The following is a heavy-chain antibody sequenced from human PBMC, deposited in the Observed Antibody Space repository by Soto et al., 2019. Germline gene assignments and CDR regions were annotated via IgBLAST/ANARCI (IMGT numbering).Heavy chain of an antibody. CDR3: ASPLKWSGYYIAFDY. CDR1: GATFSSFA. J-gene: IGHJ4*02. CDR2: IIPIFDTI. D-gene: IGHD3-3*01. V-gene: IGHV1-69*01. Sequence: QVQLLQSGAEVKKPGSSVKVSCKASGATFSSFAFSWVRQAPGQGLEWMGVIIPIFDTISYAQKFQGRVTITADESTRTAYMELNSLTSDDTAVYHCASPLKWSGYYIAFDYWGQGTLVIVSS.